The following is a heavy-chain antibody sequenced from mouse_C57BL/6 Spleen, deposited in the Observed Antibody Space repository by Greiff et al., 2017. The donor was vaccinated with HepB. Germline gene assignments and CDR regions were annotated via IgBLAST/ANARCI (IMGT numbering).Heavy chain of an antibody. CDR2: IRSKSSNYAT. D-gene: IGHD1-1*01. Sequence: EVHLVESGGGLVQPKGSLKLSCAASGFTFNTYAMHWVRQAPGKGLEWVARIRSKSSNYATYYADSVKDRFTISRDDSQSMLYLQMNNLKTEDTAMYYCVRDTTVVGKWYFDVWGTGTTVTVSS. V-gene: IGHV10-3*01. CDR1: GFTFNTYA. J-gene: IGHJ1*03. CDR3: VRDTTVVGKWYFDV.